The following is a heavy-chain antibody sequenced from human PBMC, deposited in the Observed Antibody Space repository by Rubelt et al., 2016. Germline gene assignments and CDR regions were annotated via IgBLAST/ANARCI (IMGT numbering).Heavy chain of an antibody. J-gene: IGHJ4*02. CDR3: ATRYCGGGSCYFYPEYHLDY. CDR1: GGSISGYY. CDR2: VYSSGST. Sequence: QVQLQESGPGLVKPSETLSLTCSVSGGSISGYYWNWIRQPPWKGLEWIGYVYSSGSTNYNPSLKSRVTISVDSSKNQFSLKLSSVTAADTAGDYCATRYCGGGSCYFYPEYHLDYWGQGTLVTVSS. D-gene: IGHD2-15*01. V-gene: IGHV4-59*01.